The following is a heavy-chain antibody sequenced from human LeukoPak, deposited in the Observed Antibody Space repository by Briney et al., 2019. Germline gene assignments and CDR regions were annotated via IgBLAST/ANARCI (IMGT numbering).Heavy chain of an antibody. Sequence: GGSLRLTCAASGPTFSSYAMHWVRQAPGKGLEYVSAISSNGGSTYYANSVKGRFTISRDNSKNTLYLQMGSLRAEDMAVYYCARSPDYDFWSGYYNRFDPWGQGTLVTVSS. J-gene: IGHJ5*02. CDR1: GPTFSSYA. CDR3: ARSPDYDFWSGYYNRFDP. V-gene: IGHV3-64*01. D-gene: IGHD3-3*01. CDR2: ISSNGGST.